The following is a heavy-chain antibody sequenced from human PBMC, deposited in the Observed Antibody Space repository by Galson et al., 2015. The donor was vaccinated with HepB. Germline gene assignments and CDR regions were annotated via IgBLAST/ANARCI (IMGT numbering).Heavy chain of an antibody. CDR2: NSSSGRSI. CDR1: GFIFSGYS. Sequence: SLRLSCAASGFIFSGYSMNWVRQAPGKGLGWVSSNSSSGRSIYYADSVKGRFTISRDNAKKSLYLQMNSLRAEDTAGYYCARGRGDNANFDHRGQGTLVTVSS. J-gene: IGHJ4*02. CDR3: ARGRGDNANFDH. V-gene: IGHV3-21*01. D-gene: IGHD4-23*01.